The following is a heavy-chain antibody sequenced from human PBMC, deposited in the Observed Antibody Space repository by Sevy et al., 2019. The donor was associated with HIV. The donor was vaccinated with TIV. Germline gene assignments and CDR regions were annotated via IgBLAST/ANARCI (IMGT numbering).Heavy chain of an antibody. CDR3: ARGDCSGGSCYLEGYYYGMDV. D-gene: IGHD2-15*01. J-gene: IGHJ6*02. Sequence: GGSLRLSCAASGFTFSSYGMHWVRQAPGKGLEWVAVIWYDGSNKYYADSVKGRFTISRDNSKNTLYLKMNSLGAEDTAVYYCARGDCSGGSCYLEGYYYGMDVWGQGTTVTVSS. CDR2: IWYDGSNK. V-gene: IGHV3-33*01. CDR1: GFTFSSYG.